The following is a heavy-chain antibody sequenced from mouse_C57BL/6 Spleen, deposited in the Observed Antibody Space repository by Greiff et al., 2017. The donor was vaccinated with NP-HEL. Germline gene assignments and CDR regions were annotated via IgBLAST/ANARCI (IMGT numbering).Heavy chain of an antibody. V-gene: IGHV1-74*01. Sequence: QVHVKQPGAELVKPGASVKVSCKASGYTFTSYWMHWVKQRPGQGLEWIGRIHPSDSDTNYNQKFKGKATLTVDKSSSTAYMQLSSLTSEDSAVYYCAIEGSSYTFYAMDYWGQGTSVTVSS. D-gene: IGHD1-1*01. J-gene: IGHJ4*01. CDR1: GYTFTSYW. CDR2: IHPSDSDT. CDR3: AIEGSSYTFYAMDY.